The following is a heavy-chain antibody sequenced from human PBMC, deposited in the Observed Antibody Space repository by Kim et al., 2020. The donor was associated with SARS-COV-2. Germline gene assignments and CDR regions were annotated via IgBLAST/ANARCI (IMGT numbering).Heavy chain of an antibody. D-gene: IGHD3-10*01. CDR1: GGTFSSYA. CDR3: ARGSGVRARRPGNYYYGMDV. J-gene: IGHJ6*02. CDR2: IIPIFGTA. Sequence: SVKVSCKASGGTFSSYAISWVRQAPGQGLEWMGGIIPIFGTANYAQKFQGRVTITADESTSTAYMELSSLRSEDTAVYYCARGSGVRARRPGNYYYGMDVWGQGTTVTVSS. V-gene: IGHV1-69*13.